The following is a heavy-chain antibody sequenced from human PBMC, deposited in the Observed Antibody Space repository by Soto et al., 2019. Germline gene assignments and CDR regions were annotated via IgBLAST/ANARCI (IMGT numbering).Heavy chain of an antibody. V-gene: IGHV3-74*01. D-gene: IGHD2-2*01. CDR2: INSDGSST. J-gene: IGHJ6*02. CDR3: ASGGEDVVVPAAMRGEVDYYYGMDV. CDR1: GFTFSRYW. Sequence: EVQLVESGGGLVQPGGSLRLSCAASGFTFSRYWMHWVRQAPGKGLVWVSRINSDGSSTSYADSVKGRFTISRDNAKNTLYLQMNSLRAEDTAVYYCASGGEDVVVPAAMRGEVDYYYGMDVWGQGTTVTVSS.